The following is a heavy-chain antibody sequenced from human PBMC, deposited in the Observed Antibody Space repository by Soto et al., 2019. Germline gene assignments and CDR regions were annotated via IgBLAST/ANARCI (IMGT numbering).Heavy chain of an antibody. CDR2: IYYSGSS. CDR1: GGSISSYY. J-gene: IGHJ5*02. Sequence: PSETLSLTCTVSGGSISSYYWSWIRQAPERGLEWIGYIYYSGSSNYNPSLKSRVTISVDTSKNQFSLKLSSVTAADTAVYYCASSSTPFYYGSGIFDPWGQGTLVTVSS. CDR3: ASSSTPFYYGSGIFDP. D-gene: IGHD3-10*01. V-gene: IGHV4-59*01.